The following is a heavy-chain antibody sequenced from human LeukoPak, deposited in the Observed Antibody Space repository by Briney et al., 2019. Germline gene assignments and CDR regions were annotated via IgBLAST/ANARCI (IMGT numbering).Heavy chain of an antibody. D-gene: IGHD6-13*01. Sequence: SETLSLTCAVYGGSFSGYYWSWIRQPPGKGLEWIGEINHSGSTNYNPSLKSRVTISVDTSKNQFSLKLSSVTAADTAVYYCARGGPAAGRFDYWGQGTLVTVSS. CDR3: ARGGPAAGRFDY. J-gene: IGHJ4*02. V-gene: IGHV4-34*01. CDR2: INHSGST. CDR1: GGSFSGYY.